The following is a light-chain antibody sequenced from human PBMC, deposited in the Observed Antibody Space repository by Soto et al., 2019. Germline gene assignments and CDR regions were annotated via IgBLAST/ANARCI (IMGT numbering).Light chain of an antibody. CDR2: AAS. CDR1: QSICSY. J-gene: IGKJ1*01. V-gene: IGKV1-39*01. Sequence: DIQMTQSPSSLSASVGDRVTITCRASQSICSYLNWYQQKPGKVPKLLIYAASSLQSGVPSRFSGSGSGTDFTLTISSLQPEDFATYYCQQSYSTPWTFGQGTKVDIK. CDR3: QQSYSTPWT.